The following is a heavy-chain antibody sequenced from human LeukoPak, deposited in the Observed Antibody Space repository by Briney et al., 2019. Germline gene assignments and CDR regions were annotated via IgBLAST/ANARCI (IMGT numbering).Heavy chain of an antibody. J-gene: IGHJ4*02. D-gene: IGHD5-24*01. V-gene: IGHV3-30-3*01. CDR2: ISYDGSNK. CDR1: GFTFSSYA. Sequence: PGRSLRLSCAASGFTFSSYAMHWVRQAPGKGLEWVAVISYDGSNKYYADSVKGRFTISRDNSKNTLYLQMNSLRAEDTAVYYCAKASDGYNYGIDYWGQGTLVTVSS. CDR3: AKASDGYNYGIDY.